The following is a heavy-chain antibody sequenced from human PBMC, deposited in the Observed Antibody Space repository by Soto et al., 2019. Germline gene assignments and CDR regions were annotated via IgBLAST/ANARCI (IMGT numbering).Heavy chain of an antibody. D-gene: IGHD2-2*01. CDR1: GYFFISYG. CDR2: ISAYNGNT. J-gene: IGHJ4*02. V-gene: IGHV1-18*01. CDR3: ARDLQGSSAYFDY. Sequence: QVQLVQSGAEVKKPGASVKVSCKASGYFFISYGFSWVRQAPGQGLEWMGWISAYNGNTNYAQNFQGRLTLTTDTSTSTAYMELRSLRSDDTAVYYCARDLQGSSAYFDYWGQGTLVTVSS.